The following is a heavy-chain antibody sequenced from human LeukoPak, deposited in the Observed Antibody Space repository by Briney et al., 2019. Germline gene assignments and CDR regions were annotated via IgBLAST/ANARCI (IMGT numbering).Heavy chain of an antibody. V-gene: IGHV3-30*18. Sequence: PGGSLRLSCAASGFTFSGYAMHWVRQAPGKGLEWVAVISYDGSNKYYADSVKGRFTISRDNSKNTLYLQMNSLRAEDTAVYYCAKGVYREFDYWGQGTLVTVSS. CDR3: AKGVYREFDY. CDR1: GFTFSGYA. D-gene: IGHD2-2*01. J-gene: IGHJ4*02. CDR2: ISYDGSNK.